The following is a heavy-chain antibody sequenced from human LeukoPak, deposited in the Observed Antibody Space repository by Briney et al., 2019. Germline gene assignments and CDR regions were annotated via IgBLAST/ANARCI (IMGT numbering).Heavy chain of an antibody. CDR3: ARELYSSGWYVDY. J-gene: IGHJ4*02. D-gene: IGHD6-19*01. Sequence: PGGSLRLSCAASGFTVSSNYMSWVRQAPGKGLEWVSVIYSGGSTYYADSVKGRLTISRDNSKNTLYLQMNSLRAEDTAVYYCARELYSSGWYVDYWGQGTLVTVSS. V-gene: IGHV3-66*01. CDR1: GFTVSSNY. CDR2: IYSGGST.